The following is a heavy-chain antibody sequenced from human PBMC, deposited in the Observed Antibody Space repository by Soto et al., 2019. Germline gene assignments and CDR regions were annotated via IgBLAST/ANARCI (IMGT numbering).Heavy chain of an antibody. CDR1: GGSISSGGYS. D-gene: IGHD2-21*02. V-gene: IGHV4-30-2*01. J-gene: IGHJ5*02. CDR2: IYHSGST. CDR3: ASTRLTVTAGWFDP. Sequence: QLQLQESGSGLVKPSQTLSLTCAVSGGSISSGGYSWSWIRQPPGKGLEWIGYIYHSGSTYYNPCLERRVTITVDRSKNQFSLKLSSVTAADTAVYYCASTRLTVTAGWFDPWGQGTLVTVSS.